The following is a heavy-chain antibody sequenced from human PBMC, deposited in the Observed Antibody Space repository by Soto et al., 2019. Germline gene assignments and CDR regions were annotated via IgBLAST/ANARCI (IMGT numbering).Heavy chain of an antibody. J-gene: IGHJ4*02. D-gene: IGHD1-1*01. V-gene: IGHV3-74*01. CDR3: ARDLPGKTTPYCDL. CDR2: IYNDGSRT. Sequence: EEQLVESGGGLVQPGGSLRLSCAASGFAFSSYWMHWFRQIPGKGPVWVSRIYNDGSRTGYADSVKGRFTISRDNAKNQLYLQMSSLTVEDTAVYYCARDLPGKTTPYCDLWGQGTLVTVSS. CDR1: GFAFSSYW.